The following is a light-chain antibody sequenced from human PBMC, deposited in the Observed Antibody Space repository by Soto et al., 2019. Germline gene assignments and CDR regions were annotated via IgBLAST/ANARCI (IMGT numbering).Light chain of an antibody. CDR3: LQDYNYPRT. V-gene: IGKV1-6*02. CDR1: QDIRND. CDR2: AAS. J-gene: IGKJ1*01. Sequence: AIQMTQSPSSLSASVGDRVTITCRASQDIRNDLGWYQQKPGKAPQILINAASKVKSGVPSRFSGSGSGTDFTLTISSLQPEDFATYYCLQDYNYPRTFGQGTRVEVK.